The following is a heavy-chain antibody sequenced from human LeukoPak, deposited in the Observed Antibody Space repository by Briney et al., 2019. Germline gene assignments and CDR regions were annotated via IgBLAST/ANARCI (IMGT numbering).Heavy chain of an antibody. D-gene: IGHD3-10*01. Sequence: SETLSLTWTVSGXSISSSSDYWDWIRQSPGKGLEWIRNIYSGGSTYYNPSLKSRVTMSVDTSKNQFSLKVTSVTAADTAVYFCARDREISGSYYPFDYWGQGTLVTVSS. J-gene: IGHJ4*02. CDR1: GXSISSSSDY. CDR3: ARDREISGSYYPFDY. CDR2: IYSGGST. V-gene: IGHV4-39*07.